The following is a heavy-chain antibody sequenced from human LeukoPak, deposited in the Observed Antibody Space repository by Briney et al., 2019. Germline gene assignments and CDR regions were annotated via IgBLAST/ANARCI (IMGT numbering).Heavy chain of an antibody. CDR1: GYSFIVYW. Sequence: GESLKISCKASGYSFIVYWISWVRQVPGKGLEWMGKIDPSDSYTNYSPSFQGHVTISADKSISTAYVQWSSLKASDTAMYYCARHGYGSLSGMDVWGQGTTVTVSS. CDR2: IDPSDSYT. V-gene: IGHV5-10-1*01. CDR3: ARHGYGSLSGMDV. J-gene: IGHJ6*02. D-gene: IGHD3-10*01.